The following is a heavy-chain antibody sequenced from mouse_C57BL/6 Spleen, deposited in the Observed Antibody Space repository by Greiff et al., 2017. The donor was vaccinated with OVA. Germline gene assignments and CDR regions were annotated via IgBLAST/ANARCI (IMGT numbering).Heavy chain of an antibody. Sequence: EVNVVESGGDLVKPGGSLKLSCAASGFTFSSYGMSWVRQTPDKRLEWVATISSGGSYTYYPDSVKGRFTISRDNAKNTLYLQMSSLKSEDTAMYYCAELKNYWGQGTSVTVSS. CDR1: GFTFSSYG. CDR3: AELKNY. CDR2: ISSGGSYT. D-gene: IGHD1-3*01. V-gene: IGHV5-6*01. J-gene: IGHJ4*01.